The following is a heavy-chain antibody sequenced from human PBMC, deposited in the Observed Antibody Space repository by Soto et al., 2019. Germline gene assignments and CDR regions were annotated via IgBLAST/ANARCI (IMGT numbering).Heavy chain of an antibody. CDR3: VRATLSWGHYYFRGLNV. V-gene: IGHV3-7*01. CDR2: IKHDGNER. Sequence: GGSLRLSCGATGFMFGTYWMSWFRQAPGKGLEWVANIKHDGNERYYADSVKGRFTVSRDNVKNFLHLQMSSLRGDDTGVYFCVRATLSWGHYYFRGLNVWGQGTTVTVSS. J-gene: IGHJ6*02. CDR1: GFMFGTYW. D-gene: IGHD3-22*01.